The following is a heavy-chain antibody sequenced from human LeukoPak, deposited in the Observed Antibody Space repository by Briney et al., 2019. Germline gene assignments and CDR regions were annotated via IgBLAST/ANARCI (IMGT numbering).Heavy chain of an antibody. J-gene: IGHJ4*02. Sequence: GGSLRLSCAASGFTFSDYAMNWVRQAPGKGLEWVSYISKSSGTIYHADSVRGRFTISRDKANNSLFLQMSRLRDEDTAVYYCVRGALTWFGELFGYWGQGILVTVSS. CDR3: VRGALTWFGELFGY. D-gene: IGHD3-10*01. CDR2: ISKSSGTI. CDR1: GFTFSDYA. V-gene: IGHV3-48*02.